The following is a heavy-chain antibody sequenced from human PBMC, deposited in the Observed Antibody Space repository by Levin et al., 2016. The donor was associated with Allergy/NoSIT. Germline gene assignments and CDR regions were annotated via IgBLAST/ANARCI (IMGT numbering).Heavy chain of an antibody. CDR2: ITASGDSS. V-gene: IGHV3-23*01. J-gene: IGHJ6*02. CDR1: RFIFNSYG. Sequence: ETLSLTCVASRFIFNSYGMSWVRQAPGKGLEWVSGITASGDSSFYEDSVKGRFTISRDNSKNTVYLQMNSLRAEDTAVYYCAKDQFGELLSVAMDVWGQGDHGHRLL. CDR3: AKDQFGELLSVAMDV. D-gene: IGHD3-10*01.